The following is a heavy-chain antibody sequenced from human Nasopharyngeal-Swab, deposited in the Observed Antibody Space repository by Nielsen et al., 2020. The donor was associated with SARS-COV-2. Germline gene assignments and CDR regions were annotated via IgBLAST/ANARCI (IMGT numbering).Heavy chain of an antibody. Sequence: SDTLSLTCTVSGGSISSSSYYWGWIRQPPGKGLEWIGSIYYSGSTYYNPSLKSRVTISVETSKNQFSLKLSSVTAADTAVYYCARLYRSSSYYYYGMDVWGQGTTVTVSS. V-gene: IGHV4-39*01. D-gene: IGHD6-6*01. J-gene: IGHJ6*02. CDR2: IYYSGST. CDR1: GGSISSSSYY. CDR3: ARLYRSSSYYYYGMDV.